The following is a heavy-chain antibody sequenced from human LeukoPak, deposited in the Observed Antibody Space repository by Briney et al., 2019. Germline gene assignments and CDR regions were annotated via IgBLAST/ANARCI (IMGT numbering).Heavy chain of an antibody. CDR1: GYTFTSYA. Sequence: ASVKVSCKASGYTFTSYAMNWVRQAPGQGLEWMGWINTNTGNPTYAQGFTGRFVLSLDTSVSTAYLQISSLKAEDTAVYYCAREGAVAGTHPFGYWGQGTLVTVSS. V-gene: IGHV7-4-1*02. CDR3: AREGAVAGTHPFGY. D-gene: IGHD6-19*01. J-gene: IGHJ4*02. CDR2: INTNTGNP.